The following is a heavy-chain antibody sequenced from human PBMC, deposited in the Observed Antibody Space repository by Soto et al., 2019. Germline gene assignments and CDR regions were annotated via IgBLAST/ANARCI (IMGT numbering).Heavy chain of an antibody. V-gene: IGHV1-69*01. D-gene: IGHD3-10*01. Sequence: QVHVVQSGAEMKSLGSSVKVSCQASGGTYSSYAFNWVRQAPGQGLEWMGGIIPVFETTNLAQKFQGRVTITADESTTTAYMELSRMRSEDAAVYFCILGYSSLWKNFCDYWGQGTLVSVTS. J-gene: IGHJ4*02. CDR2: IIPVFETT. CDR1: GGTYSSYA. CDR3: ILGYSSLWKNFCDY.